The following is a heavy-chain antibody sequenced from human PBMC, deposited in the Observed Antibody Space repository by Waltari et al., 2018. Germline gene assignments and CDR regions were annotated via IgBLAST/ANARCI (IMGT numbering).Heavy chain of an antibody. CDR1: GGTFSSYA. Sequence: QVQLVQSGAEVKKPGSSVKVSCKASGGTFSSYAISWGRQAPGQGLEWMGRIIPIFGTANYAQKFQGRVTITADKSTSTAYMELSSLRSEDTAVYYCAKGTYFLTIFGVTITDLWGQGTLVTVSS. V-gene: IGHV1-69*08. D-gene: IGHD3-3*01. J-gene: IGHJ5*02. CDR2: IIPIFGTA. CDR3: AKGTYFLTIFGVTITDL.